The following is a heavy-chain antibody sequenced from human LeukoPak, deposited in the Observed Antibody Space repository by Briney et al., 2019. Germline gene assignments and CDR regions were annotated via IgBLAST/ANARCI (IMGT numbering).Heavy chain of an antibody. Sequence: SETLSLTCTVSGGSVSGGSISSYYWSWIRQPPGKGLEWIGFIAYTGSTNYNPSLKSRVTISVDTSKNQFSLQLNSVTPEDTAVYYCAREGPGFDYWGQGTLVTVSS. CDR2: IAYTGST. V-gene: IGHV4-59*12. J-gene: IGHJ4*02. CDR1: GGSVSGGSISSYY. CDR3: AREGPGFDY.